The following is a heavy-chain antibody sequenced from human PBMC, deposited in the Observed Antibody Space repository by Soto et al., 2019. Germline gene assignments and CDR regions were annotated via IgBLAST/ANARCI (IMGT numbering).Heavy chain of an antibody. CDR2: IYYSGST. Sequence: QVQLQESGPGLVKPSETLSLTCTVSGGSISSYYWSWIRQPPGKGLEWIGYIYYSGSTDYDPSLKSRVTISVDTSKNQFSLKLSSVTAADTXVYYXXXRXXTYFDFWGQGTLVTVSS. CDR1: GGSISSYY. J-gene: IGHJ4*02. V-gene: IGHV4-59*01. CDR3: XXRXXTYFDF.